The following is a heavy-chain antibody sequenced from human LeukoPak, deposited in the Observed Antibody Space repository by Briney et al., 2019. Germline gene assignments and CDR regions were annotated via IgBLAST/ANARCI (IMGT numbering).Heavy chain of an antibody. Sequence: SETLSLTCTVSNGSISTSSFYGGWIRQPPGKGLEWIGSMYYTGRTYYNPSLKSRVTISVDTSKNQFSLKLSSVTAADTAVYYCARGSTTVVTSDAFDIWGQGTMVTVSS. CDR1: NGSISTSSFY. CDR3: ARGSTTVVTSDAFDI. D-gene: IGHD4-23*01. CDR2: MYYTGRT. J-gene: IGHJ3*02. V-gene: IGHV4-39*07.